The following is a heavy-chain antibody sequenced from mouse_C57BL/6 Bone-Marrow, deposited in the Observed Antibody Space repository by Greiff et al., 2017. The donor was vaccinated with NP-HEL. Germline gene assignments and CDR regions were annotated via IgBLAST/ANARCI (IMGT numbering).Heavy chain of an antibody. Sequence: VQLQQPGAELVKPGASVKLSCKASGYTFTTYWMQWVKQRPGQGLEWIGEIDPSASYTNSNQKFKGKATLTVDQSSRTANMQLSSLTSEDSAVYYCARKAYYGRSYEFAYWGQGTLVTVSA. V-gene: IGHV1-50*01. CDR2: IDPSASYT. CDR3: ARKAYYGRSYEFAY. D-gene: IGHD1-1*01. J-gene: IGHJ3*01. CDR1: GYTFTTYW.